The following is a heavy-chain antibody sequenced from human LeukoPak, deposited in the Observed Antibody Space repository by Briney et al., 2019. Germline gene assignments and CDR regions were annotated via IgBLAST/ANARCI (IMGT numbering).Heavy chain of an antibody. J-gene: IGHJ4*02. D-gene: IGHD6-19*01. CDR2: ISGSGGST. CDR1: GFTFSSYA. Sequence: GGSLRLSCAASGFTFSSYAMSWVRQAPGKGLEWVSAISGSGGSTYYADSVKGRFTISRDNSKNTLYLQMNSLRAEDTAVYYCAKGGGSYSSGLYFDYWGQGTLVTVSS. V-gene: IGHV3-23*01. CDR3: AKGGGSYSSGLYFDY.